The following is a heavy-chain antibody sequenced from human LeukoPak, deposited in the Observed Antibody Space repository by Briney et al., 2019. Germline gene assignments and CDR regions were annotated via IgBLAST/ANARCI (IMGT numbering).Heavy chain of an antibody. J-gene: IGHJ3*02. V-gene: IGHV3-30*02. CDR1: GFMFSSYG. CDR3: ARGRFGVIIIPGAHDAFDI. Sequence: GGSLRLSCAASGFMFSSYGMHWVRQAPGKGLEWVAFIRYDGSNKYYADSVKGRFTISRDNSKNTLYLQMNSLRAEDTAVYYCARGRFGVIIIPGAHDAFDIWGQGTMVTVSS. D-gene: IGHD3-3*01. CDR2: IRYDGSNK.